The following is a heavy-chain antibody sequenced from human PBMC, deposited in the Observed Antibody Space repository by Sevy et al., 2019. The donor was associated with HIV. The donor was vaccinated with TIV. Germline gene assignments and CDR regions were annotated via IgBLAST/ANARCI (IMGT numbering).Heavy chain of an antibody. Sequence: ASVKVSCKASGGTFSSYAISWVRQAPGQGLEWMGGIIPIFGTANYAQKFQGRVTITADKSTSKAYMELSSLRSEETAVYYCARHYYGSGSYDYWGQGTLVTVSS. CDR2: IIPIFGTA. V-gene: IGHV1-69*06. CDR3: ARHYYGSGSYDY. J-gene: IGHJ4*02. D-gene: IGHD3-10*01. CDR1: GGTFSSYA.